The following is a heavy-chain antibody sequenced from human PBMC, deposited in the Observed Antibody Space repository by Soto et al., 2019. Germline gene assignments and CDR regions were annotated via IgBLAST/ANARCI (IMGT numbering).Heavy chain of an antibody. Sequence: SETLSLTCAVSGGSISSGGYSWSWIRQPPGKGLEWIGYNYHSGSTYYNPSLKSRVTISVDRSKNQFSLKLSSVTAADTAVYYCARDSPRNYYDSSGYPKAFDSWGQGKMVTVSS. CDR2: NYHSGST. CDR3: ARDSPRNYYDSSGYPKAFDS. D-gene: IGHD3-22*01. J-gene: IGHJ3*02. V-gene: IGHV4-30-2*01. CDR1: GGSISSGGYS.